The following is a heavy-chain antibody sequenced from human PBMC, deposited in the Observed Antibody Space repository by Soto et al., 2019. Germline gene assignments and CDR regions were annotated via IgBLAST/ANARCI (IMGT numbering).Heavy chain of an antibody. D-gene: IGHD1-7*01. Sequence: QVQLVQSGAEVKKPGSSVKVSCKASGGTFSSYAINWVRQAPVQGLEWMGGIIPIFGTANYAQKFQGRVTITTDESTSTAYMELSTLRSEDTAVYYSASRITGTIYYYFGMDVWGQGTTVTVSS. J-gene: IGHJ6*02. CDR1: GGTFSSYA. V-gene: IGHV1-69*05. CDR3: ASRITGTIYYYFGMDV. CDR2: IIPIFGTA.